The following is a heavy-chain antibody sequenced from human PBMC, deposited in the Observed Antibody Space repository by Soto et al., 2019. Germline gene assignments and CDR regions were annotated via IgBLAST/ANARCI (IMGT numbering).Heavy chain of an antibody. CDR3: AHTSWVSDWFDP. J-gene: IGHJ5*02. CDR1: GFSLSTTGVG. D-gene: IGHD1-26*01. Sequence: QITLKESGPTLVKPTQTLTLTCTFSGFSLSTTGVGVAWIRQPPGKALEWLALIYWDDDKRYSPSLKSRLTNTKDTSKNQVALTMINLDPVDTATYYCAHTSWVSDWFDPWGQGTLVTVSS. CDR2: IYWDDDK. V-gene: IGHV2-5*02.